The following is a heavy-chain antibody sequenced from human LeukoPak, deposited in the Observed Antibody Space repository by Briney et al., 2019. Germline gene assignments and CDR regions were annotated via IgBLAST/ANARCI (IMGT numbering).Heavy chain of an antibody. V-gene: IGHV3-23*01. Sequence: GGSLRLSCAASGFTVSSNYMSWVRQAPGKGLEWVSGISESGSNTYYADSVKGRFTISRDNSMNTLYLQINSLRVADTAVYYCAKETIGYSYGPNWFDPWGQGTLVTVSS. CDR2: ISESGSNT. J-gene: IGHJ5*02. D-gene: IGHD5-18*01. CDR1: GFTVSSNY. CDR3: AKETIGYSYGPNWFDP.